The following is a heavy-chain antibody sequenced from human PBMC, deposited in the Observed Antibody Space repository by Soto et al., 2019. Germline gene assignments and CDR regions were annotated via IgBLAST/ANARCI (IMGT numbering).Heavy chain of an antibody. CDR2: INPNSGGT. Sequence: RASVKVSCKASGYTFTGYYMHWVRQAPRQGLEWMGWINPNSGGTNYAQKFQGWVTMTRDTSISTAYMELSRLRSDDTAVYYCARDRIAVADPYYYGMDVWGQGTTVTVSS. D-gene: IGHD6-19*01. J-gene: IGHJ6*02. CDR1: GYTFTGYY. CDR3: ARDRIAVADPYYYGMDV. V-gene: IGHV1-2*04.